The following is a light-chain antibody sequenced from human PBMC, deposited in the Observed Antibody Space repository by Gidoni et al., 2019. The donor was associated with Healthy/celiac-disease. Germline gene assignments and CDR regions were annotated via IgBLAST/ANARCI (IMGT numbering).Light chain of an antibody. CDR1: QSLLHSNGYNY. CDR3: MQALQTPWT. V-gene: IGKV2-28*01. J-gene: IGKJ1*01. CDR2: LGS. Sequence: EIVLTQYPLSLPVTPGEPASLSCRSSQSLLHSNGYNYLDWYLQQPGQSPQLLIYLGSNRAAGVPDRFSGSGAGTYFTLKISIVEADDVGFYYCMQALQTPWTFGQGTKVEIK.